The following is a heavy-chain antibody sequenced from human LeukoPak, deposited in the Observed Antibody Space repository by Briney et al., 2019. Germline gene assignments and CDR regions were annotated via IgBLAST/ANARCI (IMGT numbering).Heavy chain of an antibody. CDR1: GGSISSGDYY. CDR3: AREDPYGDYRTGGY. Sequence: PSQTLSLTCTVSGGSISSGDYYWSWIRQPPGKGLEWIGYIYYSGSTYYNPSLKSRVTISVDTSKNRFSLKLSSVTAADTAVYYCAREDPYGDYRTGGYWGQGTLVTVSS. J-gene: IGHJ4*02. V-gene: IGHV4-30-4*01. D-gene: IGHD4-17*01. CDR2: IYYSGST.